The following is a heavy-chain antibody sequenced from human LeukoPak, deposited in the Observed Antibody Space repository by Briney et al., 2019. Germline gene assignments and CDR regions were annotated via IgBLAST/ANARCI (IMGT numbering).Heavy chain of an antibody. V-gene: IGHV4-38-2*02. D-gene: IGHD2-21*01. J-gene: IGHJ4*02. CDR1: GYSISSGYY. Sequence: SETLSLTCTVSGYSISSGYYWGWIRQPPGKGLEWIGSFYHSGTTYYNPSLKSRVTISVDTSENQFSLKLSSVTAADTAVYYCAIDRIPPSYDYWGQGTLVTVSS. CDR2: FYHSGTT. CDR3: AIDRIPPSYDY.